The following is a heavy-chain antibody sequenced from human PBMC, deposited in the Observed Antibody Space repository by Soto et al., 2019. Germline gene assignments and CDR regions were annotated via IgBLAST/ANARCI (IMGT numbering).Heavy chain of an antibody. CDR2: IIPIFGTA. D-gene: IGHD3-9*01. V-gene: IGHV1-69*13. CDR1: GGTFSSYA. J-gene: IGHJ6*02. Sequence: SVKVSCKASGGTFSSYAISWVRQAPGQGLEWMGGIIPIFGTANYAQKFQGRVTITADESTSTAYMELSSLRSEDTAVYYCARGLTYLRCIESLAYYYYGMDVWGQGTTVTVSS. CDR3: ARGLTYLRCIESLAYYYYGMDV.